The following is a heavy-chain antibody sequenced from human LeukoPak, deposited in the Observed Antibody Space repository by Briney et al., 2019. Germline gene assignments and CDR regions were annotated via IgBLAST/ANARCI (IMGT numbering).Heavy chain of an antibody. CDR2: IKEDGSKK. V-gene: IGHV3-7*03. CDR3: ATPLDYYDSSGYHQGGD. D-gene: IGHD3-22*01. J-gene: IGHJ4*02. Sequence: GGSLDLPCEASGFTFGGYWIPWVRQPPGKGRKGLPNIKEDGSKKNYVDSAKGRFTISRDNAKNSLYLQMNSLRAEDTAIYYCATPLDYYDSSGYHQGGDWGQGTLVTVSS. CDR1: GFTFGGYW.